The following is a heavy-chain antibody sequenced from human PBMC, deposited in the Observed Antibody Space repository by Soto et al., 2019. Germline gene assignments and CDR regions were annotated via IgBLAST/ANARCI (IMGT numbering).Heavy chain of an antibody. CDR3: VKDRVPGAYGNYYGMDV. V-gene: IGHV3-30*18. CDR1: GFTFNNSG. CDR2: ISYDGSDK. J-gene: IGHJ6*02. Sequence: GGSLRLSCRVSGFTFNNSGMHWVRQAPGKGLEWMAVISYDGSDKYYADSVKGRVIISRDNSKNTLNLEMDSLRAEDTAIYYCVKDRVPGAYGNYYGMDVWGQGTTVTVSS. D-gene: IGHD5-12*01.